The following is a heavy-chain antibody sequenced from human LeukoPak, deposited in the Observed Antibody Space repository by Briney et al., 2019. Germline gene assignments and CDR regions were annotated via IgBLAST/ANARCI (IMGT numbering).Heavy chain of an antibody. D-gene: IGHD2-2*01. CDR3: AKDREYQLLPGNWFDP. CDR2: IIGSGGST. Sequence: GGSLRLSCAASGFTFSSYAMSWVHQAPGKGLEWVSAIIGSGGSTYYADSVKGRFTISRDNSKNTLYLQMNSLRAEDTAVYYCAKDREYQLLPGNWFDPWGQGTLVTVSS. CDR1: GFTFSSYA. J-gene: IGHJ5*02. V-gene: IGHV3-23*01.